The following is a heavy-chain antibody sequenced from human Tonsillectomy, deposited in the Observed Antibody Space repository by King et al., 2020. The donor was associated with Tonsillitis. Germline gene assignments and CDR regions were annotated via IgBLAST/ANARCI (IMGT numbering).Heavy chain of an antibody. CDR2: ICYSGST. D-gene: IGHD3-10*01. CDR3: ARALGAGIWFDP. J-gene: IGHJ5*02. Sequence: QLQESGPRLVKPSETLSLTCTVSGGSISSTNYCWGWIRQPPGKGLEWTGSICYSGSTYYNPSLKSRVSISEDTSKNQFSLKLSSVTAADRAVYYCARALGAGIWFDPWGQGTLVTVSS. CDR1: GGSISSTNYC. V-gene: IGHV4-39*07.